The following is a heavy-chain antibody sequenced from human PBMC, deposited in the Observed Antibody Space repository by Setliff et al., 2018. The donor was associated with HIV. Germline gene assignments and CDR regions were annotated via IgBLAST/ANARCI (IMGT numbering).Heavy chain of an antibody. CDR3: ARGDLYFYDSPVTLPDF. Sequence: GASVKVSCKTSGYTFTTYYIHWVRLAPGQGLEWMGIINPSGGNTNYTQKFQGRLTLTRDTSTSTVYMDLSSLTSEDTAVYYCARGDLYFYDSPVTLPDFGGQGTPVTVSS. J-gene: IGHJ4*02. D-gene: IGHD3-22*01. CDR2: INPSGGNT. V-gene: IGHV1-46*03. CDR1: GYTFTTYY.